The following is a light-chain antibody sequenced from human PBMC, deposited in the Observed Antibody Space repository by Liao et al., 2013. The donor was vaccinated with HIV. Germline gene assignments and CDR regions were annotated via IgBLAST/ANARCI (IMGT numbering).Light chain of an antibody. CDR1: ELGDEY. J-gene: IGLJ3*02. CDR2: END. CDR3: QVWESTTDWV. V-gene: IGLV3-1*01. Sequence: SYEVTQPPSLSVSPGQTATITCAGDELGDEYICWYQQRPGQSPILVIYENDKRSSGIPERFSGSNSGNTATLTISRVEAGDEADYYCQVWESTTDWVFGGGTSLTVL.